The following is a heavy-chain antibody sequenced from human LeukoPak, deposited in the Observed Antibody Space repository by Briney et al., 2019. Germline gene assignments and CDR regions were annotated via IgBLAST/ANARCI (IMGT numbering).Heavy chain of an antibody. CDR1: GYTFTGYY. CDR2: INPNSGGT. J-gene: IGHJ6*02. Sequence: ASVKVSCKASGYTFTGYYMHWVRQAPGQGLEWMGWINPNSGGTNYAQKFQGWVTMTRDTSISTAYMGLSRLRSDDTAVYYCARGPDHIVVVSGRDYGMDVWGQGTTVTVSS. CDR3: ARGPDHIVVVSGRDYGMDV. V-gene: IGHV1-2*04. D-gene: IGHD2-2*01.